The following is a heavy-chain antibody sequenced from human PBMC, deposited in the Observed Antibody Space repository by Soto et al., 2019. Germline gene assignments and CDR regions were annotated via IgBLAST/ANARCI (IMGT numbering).Heavy chain of an antibody. V-gene: IGHV1-18*01. CDR1: GYTFTSYG. J-gene: IGHJ4*02. CDR3: AREPISFDY. CDR2: ISADNGNT. Sequence: QVQLVQSGAEVKKPGASVKVSCKASGYTFTSYGISWVRQAPGQGLEWMGWISADNGNTKYAQKVPGRVTMTTDTTSCTAYMELRSLRSDGTAVYYCAREPISFDYWGQGTLVTFSS.